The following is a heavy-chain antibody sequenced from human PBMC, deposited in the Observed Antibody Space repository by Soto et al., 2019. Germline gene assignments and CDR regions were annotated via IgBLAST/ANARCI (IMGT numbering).Heavy chain of an antibody. Sequence: EVHLLESGGGLVQPGGSLRLSCAASGFPFSDYSMSWVRQTPERGLEWVSSLTRDGTSYYADSVQGRFTVSRDNSKNTVSLQMHSLRAEDTALYSCTKSATTVPTPGNYFDSWGQGTLVTVSS. V-gene: IGHV3-23*01. CDR3: TKSATTVPTPGNYFDS. CDR1: GFPFSDYS. J-gene: IGHJ4*02. D-gene: IGHD1-1*01. CDR2: LTRDGTS.